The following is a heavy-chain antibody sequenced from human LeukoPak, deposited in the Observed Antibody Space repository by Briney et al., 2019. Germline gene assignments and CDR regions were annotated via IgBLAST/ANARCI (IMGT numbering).Heavy chain of an antibody. V-gene: IGHV1-2*02. CDR2: INPNSGGI. CDR3: ARTWNSGSRFDY. D-gene: IGHD1-26*01. J-gene: IGHJ4*02. Sequence: GASVKLSCKASGYTFTGYYMHWVRQAPGQGLEWVGWINPNSGGINYAQKFQGRVTMTRDTSITTAYMELSRLRSDDTAMYYCARTWNSGSRFDYWGQGTLVTVSS. CDR1: GYTFTGYY.